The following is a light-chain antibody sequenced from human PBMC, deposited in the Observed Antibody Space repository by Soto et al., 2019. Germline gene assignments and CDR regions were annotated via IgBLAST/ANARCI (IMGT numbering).Light chain of an antibody. J-gene: IGKJ2*01. V-gene: IGKV1-39*01. CDR3: QQSYTTPRT. CDR1: QSVSKY. Sequence: DIQMTQSPSSLSASVGDKVTITCRASQSVSKYLNWYQQKPGKAPNLLIYAASSLQSGVPSRFSGSGSGTDFTLTITSLQPEDFATYFCQQSYTTPRTFGQGTKVEIK. CDR2: AAS.